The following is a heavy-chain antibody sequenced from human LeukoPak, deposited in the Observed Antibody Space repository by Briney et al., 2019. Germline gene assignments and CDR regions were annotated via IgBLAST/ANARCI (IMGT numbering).Heavy chain of an antibody. Sequence: GGSLRLSCAASGFTFSSYSMNWVRQAPGKGLEWVSSISSSSSYIYYADSVKGRFTISRDNAKNSLYLQMNSLRAEDTAVYYCAGCSTVTNYYYSYYMDIWGKGTTVTVSS. V-gene: IGHV3-21*01. D-gene: IGHD4-17*01. CDR2: ISSSSSYI. J-gene: IGHJ6*03. CDR1: GFTFSSYS. CDR3: AGCSTVTNYYYSYYMDI.